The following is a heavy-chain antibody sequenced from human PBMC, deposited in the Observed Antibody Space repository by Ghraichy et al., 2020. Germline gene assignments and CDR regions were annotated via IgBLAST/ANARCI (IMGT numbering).Heavy chain of an antibody. D-gene: IGHD1-1*01. CDR2: IYYNGNT. V-gene: IGHV4-59*01. CDR1: GGSINSYY. CDR3: ARGRNDYYAMAV. J-gene: IGHJ6*02. Sequence: SETLSLTCTVSGGSINSYYWSWIRQFPGKGLEWIGYIYYNGNTNYNPSLKSRVTISLDTSKNQFSLKLNSVTAADTAVYYCARGRNDYYAMAVWGQGTTVTVSS.